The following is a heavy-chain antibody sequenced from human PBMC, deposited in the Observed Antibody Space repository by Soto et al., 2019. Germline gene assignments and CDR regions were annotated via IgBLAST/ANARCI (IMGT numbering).Heavy chain of an antibody. J-gene: IGHJ5*01. V-gene: IGHV1-8*01. CDR2: MNPNSGNT. Sequence: SDWARQDPGQGLQWMEWMNPNSGNTGYAQKSQGRVNMTRNTSISTAYMELSSLRSEDTAVYYCARPRLGKIPRFDPWGQGTLVTLSS. CDR3: ARPRLGKIPRFDP. D-gene: IGHD2-21*01.